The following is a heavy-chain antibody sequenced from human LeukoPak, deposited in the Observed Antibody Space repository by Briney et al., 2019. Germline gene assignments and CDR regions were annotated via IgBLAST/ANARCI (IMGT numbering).Heavy chain of an antibody. CDR1: GYTFITHW. J-gene: IGHJ4*02. CDR3: ARMGGDPLDY. Sequence: GESLKISCKVSGYTFITHWIAWVRQMPGKGLEWMGIVSPADSDTKYSPSFQGQVIISADKCINTAYLQWSSLKASDSAMYYCARMGGDPLDYWGQGTLVTVSS. V-gene: IGHV5-51*01. CDR2: VSPADSDT. D-gene: IGHD2-21*01.